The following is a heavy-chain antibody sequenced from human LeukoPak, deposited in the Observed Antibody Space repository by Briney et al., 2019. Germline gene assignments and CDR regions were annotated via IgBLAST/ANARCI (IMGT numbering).Heavy chain of an antibody. CDR1: GFTFSTYA. D-gene: IGHD6-13*01. CDR3: RAAAGVFDY. Sequence: GGSLRLSCAASGFTFSTYAMSWVRQAPGKGLEWVSAIGGSGGSTYYADSVRGRITISRDNSKSRLYLQMNSLRVDDMAVYYCRAAAGVFDYWGQGTQVTVSS. J-gene: IGHJ4*02. CDR2: IGGSGGST. V-gene: IGHV3-23*01.